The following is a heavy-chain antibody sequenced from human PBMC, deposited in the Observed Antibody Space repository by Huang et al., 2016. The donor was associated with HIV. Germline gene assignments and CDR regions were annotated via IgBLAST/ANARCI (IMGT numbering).Heavy chain of an antibody. J-gene: IGHJ4*02. Sequence: QVQLVQSGSELKKPGASVKVSCKASGYTFTSSAMNWVGQAPGQGLEWMGWINTSTVNPTYAQGCTGRFVLSLETSVSTAYLQISSLKAEDTSVYYGARGLYSSSWAPFDYWGQGTLVTVSS. CDR2: INTSTVNP. D-gene: IGHD6-13*01. CDR3: ARGLYSSSWAPFDY. CDR1: GYTFTSSA. V-gene: IGHV7-4-1*02.